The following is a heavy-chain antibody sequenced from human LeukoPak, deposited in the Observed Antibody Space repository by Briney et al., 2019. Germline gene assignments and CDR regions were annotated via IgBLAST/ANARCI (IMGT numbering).Heavy chain of an antibody. CDR2: IKSKTDGGTT. D-gene: IGHD4-17*01. V-gene: IGHV3-15*01. CDR3: TTVNNGDYGGFDY. J-gene: IGHJ4*02. Sequence: GGSLRLSCAASGFTFSNAWMSWVRQAPGKGLEWVGRIKSKTDGGTTDYAAPVKGRFTISRDDSKNTLYLQMNSLKTEDTAVYYCTTVNNGDYGGFDYWGQGTLVTVSS. CDR1: GFTFSNAW.